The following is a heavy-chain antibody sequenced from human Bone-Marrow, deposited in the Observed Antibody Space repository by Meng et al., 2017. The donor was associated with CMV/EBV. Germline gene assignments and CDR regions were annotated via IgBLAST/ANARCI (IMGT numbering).Heavy chain of an antibody. CDR3: ARGRKRNRNSPFDY. CDR1: GFTFGDYY. D-gene: IGHD1-7*01. J-gene: IGHJ4*02. Sequence: GESLKISCEASGFTFGDYYMSWIRQAPGKGLEWVSYISKNGRNIYYADSVKGRFTISRDNAKNSLYLQMNSLRAEDTAVYYCARGRKRNRNSPFDYWGQGSLVTVSS. V-gene: IGHV3-11*04. CDR2: ISKNGRNI.